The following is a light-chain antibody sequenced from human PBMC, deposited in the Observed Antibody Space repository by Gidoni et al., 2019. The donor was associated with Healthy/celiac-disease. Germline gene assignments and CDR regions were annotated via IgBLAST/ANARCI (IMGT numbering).Light chain of an antibody. CDR1: SSDVGGYNY. CDR2: DVS. Sequence: QSALTQPASVSGSPGQSLTISCTGTSSDVGGYNYVSWYQQHPGKAPNLMLYDVSNRPSGVSNRFSGSKSGNTASLTISGLQAEDEADYYCSSYTSSSTLVFGGGTKLTVL. V-gene: IGLV2-14*01. J-gene: IGLJ2*01. CDR3: SSYTSSSTLV.